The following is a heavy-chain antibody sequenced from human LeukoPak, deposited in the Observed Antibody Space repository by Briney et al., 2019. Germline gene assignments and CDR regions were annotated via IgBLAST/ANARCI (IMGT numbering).Heavy chain of an antibody. J-gene: IGHJ4*02. CDR2: IGTAGDT. D-gene: IGHD3-22*01. CDR1: GFTFSSYD. Sequence: PGGSLRLSCAASGFTFSSYDMHWVRQATGKGLEWVSAIGTAGDTYYPGSVKGRFTISRENAKNSLYLQMNSLRAGDTAVYYCARGHSYYYDSSRLFDYWGQGPLVTVSS. V-gene: IGHV3-13*01. CDR3: ARGHSYYYDSSRLFDY.